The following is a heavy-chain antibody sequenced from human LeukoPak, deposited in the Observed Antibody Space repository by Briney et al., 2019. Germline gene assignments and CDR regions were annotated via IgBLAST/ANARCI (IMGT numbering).Heavy chain of an antibody. Sequence: PSETLSLTCTVSGGSISSYYWSWIRQPAGKGLEWIGRIYSSGSTNYNPSLKSRVTISVDKAKNQFSLNLSSVSAADTAVYYCARDGSSGWFGTIDYWGQGTLVTVSS. CDR3: ARDGSSGWFGTIDY. CDR1: GGSISSYY. D-gene: IGHD6-19*01. J-gene: IGHJ4*02. V-gene: IGHV4-4*07. CDR2: IYSSGST.